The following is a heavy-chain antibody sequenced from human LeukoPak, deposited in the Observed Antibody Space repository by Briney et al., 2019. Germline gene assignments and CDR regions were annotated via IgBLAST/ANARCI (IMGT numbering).Heavy chain of an antibody. CDR2: INSDGSST. V-gene: IGHV3-74*01. Sequence: PGGSLRLSCAASGFTFSSYWMHWVRQAPGKGLVWVSRINSDGSSTSYADSVKGRFTISRDNAKNTLYLRMNSLRAEDTAVYYCAREWQQLGFDPWGQGTLVTVSS. J-gene: IGHJ5*02. D-gene: IGHD6-13*01. CDR1: GFTFSSYW. CDR3: AREWQQLGFDP.